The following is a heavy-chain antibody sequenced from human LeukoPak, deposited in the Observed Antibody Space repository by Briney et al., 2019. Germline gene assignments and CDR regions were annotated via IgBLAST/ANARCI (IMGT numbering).Heavy chain of an antibody. J-gene: IGHJ4*02. CDR1: GFTFDDYA. D-gene: IGHD1-1*01. Sequence: GGPLRLSCAASGFTFDDYAMHWVRQAPGKGLEWVSGVSWNGGSVGYADSVKGRFTISRDNAKNSLYLQMNSLRAEDTALYHCAKDVGRLERNPDYWGQGTLVTVSS. CDR2: VSWNGGSV. V-gene: IGHV3-9*01. CDR3: AKDVGRLERNPDY.